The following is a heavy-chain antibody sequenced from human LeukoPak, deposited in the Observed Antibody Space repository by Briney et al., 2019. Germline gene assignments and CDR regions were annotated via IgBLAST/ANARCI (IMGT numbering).Heavy chain of an antibody. V-gene: IGHV1-24*01. Sequence: ASVKVSCKVSGYTLTELSMHWVRQAPGKGLAWMGGFDPEDGETIYAQKFQGRVTMTEDTSTDTAYRELSSLRSEDTAVYYCAADYYDSSGYYSPIDYWGQGTLVTVSS. CDR2: FDPEDGET. CDR3: AADYYDSSGYYSPIDY. CDR1: GYTLTELS. D-gene: IGHD3-22*01. J-gene: IGHJ4*02.